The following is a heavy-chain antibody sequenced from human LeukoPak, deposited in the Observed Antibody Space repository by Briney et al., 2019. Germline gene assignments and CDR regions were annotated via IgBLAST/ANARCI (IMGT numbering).Heavy chain of an antibody. CDR3: ARVRVDYDILTGPLGY. CDR1: GFTFSSYS. D-gene: IGHD3-9*01. CDR2: ITSSSSCI. J-gene: IGHJ4*02. V-gene: IGHV3-21*01. Sequence: PGGSLRLSCAASGFTFSSYSMNWVRQAPEKGLEWVSFITSSSSCIDYADSVKGRFTISRDNAKNSLYLQMNSLRAEDTAVYYCARVRVDYDILTGPLGYWGQGTLV.